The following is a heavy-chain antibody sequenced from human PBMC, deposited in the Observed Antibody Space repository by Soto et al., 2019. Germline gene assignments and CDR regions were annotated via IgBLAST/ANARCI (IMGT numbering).Heavy chain of an antibody. CDR1: GGSFSGYY. CDR2: INHSGST. Sequence: PSETLSLTCAVYGGSFSGYYGSWIRQPPGKGLEWIGEINHSGSTNYNPSLKSRVTISVDTSKNQFSLKLSSVTAADTAVYYCARAVPRWLRLAYYYYYMDVWGKGTTVTVSS. V-gene: IGHV4-34*01. CDR3: ARAVPRWLRLAYYYYYMDV. J-gene: IGHJ6*03. D-gene: IGHD5-12*01.